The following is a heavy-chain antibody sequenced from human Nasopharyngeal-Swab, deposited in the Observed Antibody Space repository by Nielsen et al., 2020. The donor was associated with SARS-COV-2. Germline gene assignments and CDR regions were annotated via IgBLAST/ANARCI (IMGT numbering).Heavy chain of an antibody. D-gene: IGHD3-16*02. CDR2: IYSGGST. CDR1: GFTVSSNY. Sequence: GGSLRLSCAASGFTVSSNYMNWVRQAPGKGLEWASLIYSGGSTYYADSVKGRFTISRDNSKNTLYLQMNSLRAEDTAVYYCAGRSYDYVWGSYRYPYFDYWGQGTLVTVSS. CDR3: AGRSYDYVWGSYRYPYFDY. J-gene: IGHJ4*02. V-gene: IGHV3-53*01.